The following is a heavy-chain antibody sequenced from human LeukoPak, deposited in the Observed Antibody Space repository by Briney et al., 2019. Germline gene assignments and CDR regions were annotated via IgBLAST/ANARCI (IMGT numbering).Heavy chain of an antibody. CDR3: ARVRHDHYYYYYMDV. D-gene: IGHD1-1*01. V-gene: IGHV4-34*01. Sequence: SETLSLTCAVYGESFNDYFWTWIRQPPGKGLEWIGEIDLHGSTNYNPSLKSRVTLSVDRFKRQFSLKLSSVTAADTAVYYCARVRHDHYYYYYMDVWGKGTTVTISS. CDR2: IDLHGST. J-gene: IGHJ6*03. CDR1: GESFNDYF.